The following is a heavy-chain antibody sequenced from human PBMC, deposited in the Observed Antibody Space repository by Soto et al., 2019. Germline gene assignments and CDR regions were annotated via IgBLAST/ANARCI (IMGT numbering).Heavy chain of an antibody. CDR1: GFTFSSYG. CDR2: ISYDGSNK. J-gene: IGHJ6*02. V-gene: IGHV3-30*18. CDR3: AKDYYGSGGGMDV. D-gene: IGHD3-10*01. Sequence: QVQLVESGGGVVQPGRSLRLSCAASGFTFSSYGMHWVRQAPGKGLEWVAVISYDGSNKYYADSVKGRFTISRDNSKNTLYLQMNSLRAEDPDVYYCAKDYYGSGGGMDVWGQGATVTVSS.